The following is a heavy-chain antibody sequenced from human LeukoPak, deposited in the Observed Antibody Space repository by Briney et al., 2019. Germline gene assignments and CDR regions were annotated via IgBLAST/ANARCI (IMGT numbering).Heavy chain of an antibody. CDR3: ARVIRAGGNSGSYLDAFDM. CDR1: GGSISSYY. J-gene: IGHJ3*02. D-gene: IGHD1-26*01. Sequence: SETLSLTCTVSGGSISSYYWNWIRQPPGEGLEWIGYIYYSGSTNYNPSLNSRVTISVDTSKNQFSLKLSSVTAADTAVYYCARVIRAGGNSGSYLDAFDMWGQGTMVTVSS. CDR2: IYYSGST. V-gene: IGHV4-59*01.